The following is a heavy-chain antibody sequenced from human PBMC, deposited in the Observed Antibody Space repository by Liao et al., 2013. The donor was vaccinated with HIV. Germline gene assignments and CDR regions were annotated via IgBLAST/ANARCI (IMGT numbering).Heavy chain of an antibody. Sequence: QLQLQESGPGLVKPSETLSLTCTVSGGSISSSSYYWSWIRQPPGKGLEWIGRIYTSGSTNYNPSLKSRVTISVDTSKNQFSLKLSSVTAADTAVYYCARERSLRFLESGQTPGYFDLWGRGTLVTVSS. D-gene: IGHD3-3*01. CDR2: IYTSGST. CDR3: ARERSLRFLESGQTPGYFDL. V-gene: IGHV4-39*07. CDR1: GGSISSSSYY. J-gene: IGHJ2*01.